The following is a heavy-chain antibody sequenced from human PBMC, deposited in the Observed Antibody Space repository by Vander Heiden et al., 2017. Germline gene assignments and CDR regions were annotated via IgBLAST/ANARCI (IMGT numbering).Heavy chain of an antibody. D-gene: IGHD3-22*01. Sequence: QAQLVQSGAEVTNPGASLKVSCKASGYTFFTYSITRVRQAPGQGLGWLGWSSVYKRKTKHAQQFEGRVTLTTETSTRTAYMELRSLRSDDTAVYFWARDATQFDSGGYYRPRAFDIWGQGTMVTVSS. CDR1: GYTFFTYS. CDR3: ARDATQFDSGGYYRPRAFDI. V-gene: IGHV1-18*01. CDR2: SSVYKRKT. J-gene: IGHJ3*02.